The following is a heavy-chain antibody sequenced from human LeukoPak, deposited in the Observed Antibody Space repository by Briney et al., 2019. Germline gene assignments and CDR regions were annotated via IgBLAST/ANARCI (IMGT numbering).Heavy chain of an antibody. CDR1: GYSFATYD. Sequence: ASVKVSCKASGYSFATYDINWVRQATGQGLEWVGRINPNTGGTNYAQRFQGRVTLTRDTSITTAYMELSSLRSDDTAIYYCACLYQWQVSYYSHGMDVWGQGTTVTVSS. J-gene: IGHJ6*02. V-gene: IGHV1-2*06. CDR3: ACLYQWQVSYYSHGMDV. D-gene: IGHD6-19*01. CDR2: INPNTGGT.